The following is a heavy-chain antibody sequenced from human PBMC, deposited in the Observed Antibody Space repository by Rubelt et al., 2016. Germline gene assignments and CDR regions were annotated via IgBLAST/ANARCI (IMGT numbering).Heavy chain of an antibody. Sequence: QGLEWMGIINPSGGSTSYAQKFQGRVTMTRDTSTSTVYMGLSSLRSEDTAVYYCARDRSSTSLDVWGQGTTVTVSS. CDR3: ARDRSSTSLDV. CDR2: INPSGGST. D-gene: IGHD2-2*01. J-gene: IGHJ6*02. V-gene: IGHV1-46*01.